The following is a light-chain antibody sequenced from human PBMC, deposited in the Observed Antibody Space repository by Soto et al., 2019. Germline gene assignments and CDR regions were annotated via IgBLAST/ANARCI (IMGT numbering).Light chain of an antibody. J-gene: IGKJ2*01. CDR1: QSVSSN. V-gene: IGKV3-15*01. Sequence: DIVMTQSPATLSVSLGERATLTCRASQSVSSNLGWYQQKPGKAPRLLIYGASTRATGIPARFSGSGSGTEFTLTISSLQSEDFAVYYCQQYNNWPPYTFGQGTKLEIK. CDR3: QQYNNWPPYT. CDR2: GAS.